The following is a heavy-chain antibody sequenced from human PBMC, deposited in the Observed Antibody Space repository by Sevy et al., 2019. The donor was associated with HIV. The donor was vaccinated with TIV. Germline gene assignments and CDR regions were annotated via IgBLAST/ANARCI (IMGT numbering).Heavy chain of an antibody. CDR3: VKGGVTWELLDY. CDR2: ISYDGSSK. D-gene: IGHD1-26*01. V-gene: IGHV3-30*18. CDR1: GFIFSSYG. J-gene: IGHJ4*02. Sequence: GGSLRLSCAASGFIFSSYGMHWVRQAPGKGLEWVTIISYDGSSKNYADSVQGRFTISSDNSENILYLQMNSLRTDDTAVYYCVKGGVTWELLDYWGQVTLVTVSS.